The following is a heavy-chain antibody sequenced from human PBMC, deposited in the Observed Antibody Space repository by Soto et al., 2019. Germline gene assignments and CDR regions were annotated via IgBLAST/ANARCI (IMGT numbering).Heavy chain of an antibody. J-gene: IGHJ4*02. CDR1: GFTFSSYG. Sequence: QVQLVESGGGVVQPGRSLRLSCAASGFTFSSYGMHWVRQAPGKGLEWVAVISYDGSNKYYADSVKGRFTISRDNSKNTLYLQMNSLRAEDTAVYYCAKDEDTAMVANALDYWGQGTLFTVSS. D-gene: IGHD5-18*01. V-gene: IGHV3-30*18. CDR2: ISYDGSNK. CDR3: AKDEDTAMVANALDY.